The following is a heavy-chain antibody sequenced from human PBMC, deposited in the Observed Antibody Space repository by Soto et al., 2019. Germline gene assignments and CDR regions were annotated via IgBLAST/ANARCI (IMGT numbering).Heavy chain of an antibody. Sequence: LRLSCAASGFTFSSYDMHWVRQATGKGLEWVSAIGTAGDTYYPGSVKGRFTISRENAKNSLYLQMNSLRAGDTAVYYCARDLRYGEGMDVWGQGTTVTVSS. D-gene: IGHD4-17*01. V-gene: IGHV3-13*01. CDR2: IGTAGDT. CDR3: ARDLRYGEGMDV. J-gene: IGHJ6*02. CDR1: GFTFSSYD.